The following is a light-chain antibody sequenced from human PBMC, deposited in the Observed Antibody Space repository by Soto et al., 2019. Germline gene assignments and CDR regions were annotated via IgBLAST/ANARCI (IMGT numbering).Light chain of an antibody. CDR2: KAS. V-gene: IGKV1-5*03. CDR3: QHYNSYSEA. J-gene: IGKJ1*01. Sequence: DIQMTLAPSTLSGSVGDRVTITCRACQTISSWLAWYQQKPGKAPKLLIYKASTLKSGVPSRFSGSGSGTEFTLTISSLQPDDFATYYCQHYNSYSEAFGQGTKVDIK. CDR1: QTISSW.